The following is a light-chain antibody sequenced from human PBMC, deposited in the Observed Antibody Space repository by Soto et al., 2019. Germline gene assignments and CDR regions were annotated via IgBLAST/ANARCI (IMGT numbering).Light chain of an antibody. CDR3: AAWDDSLNGYV. CDR1: SSNIGSNT. J-gene: IGLJ1*01. V-gene: IGLV1-44*01. Sequence: QSLLTQPPSASGSPGQRVTISCSGGSSNIGSNTVNWYRQLPGTAPKLLIYSNNQRPSGVPDRFSGSKSGTSASLAISGLQSEDEADYYCAAWDDSLNGYVFGTGTKVPVL. CDR2: SNN.